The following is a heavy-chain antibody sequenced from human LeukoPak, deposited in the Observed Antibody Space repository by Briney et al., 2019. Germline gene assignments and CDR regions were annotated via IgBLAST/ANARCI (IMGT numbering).Heavy chain of an antibody. J-gene: IGHJ5*02. V-gene: IGHV1-2*02. Sequence: GASVKVSCKASGYTFTGYYMHWVRQAPGQGLEWMGWINPNSGGTNYAQKFQGRVTMTRDTSISTAYMELSRLRSDDTAVYYCARVRYDFWSGSWFDPWGQGTLVTVSS. CDR1: GYTFTGYY. D-gene: IGHD3-3*01. CDR2: INPNSGGT. CDR3: ARVRYDFWSGSWFDP.